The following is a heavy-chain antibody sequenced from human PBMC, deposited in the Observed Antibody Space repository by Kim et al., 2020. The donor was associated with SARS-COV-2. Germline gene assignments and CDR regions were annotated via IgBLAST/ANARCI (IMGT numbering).Heavy chain of an antibody. J-gene: IGHJ5*02. CDR1: GFTFSSYA. CDR2: ISYDGSNK. V-gene: IGHV3-30*04. D-gene: IGHD2-15*01. CDR3: ARDRKEYCSGGSCYNSRFDP. Sequence: GGSLILSCAASGFTFSSYAMHWVRQAPGKGLEWVAVISYDGSNKYYADSVKGRFTISRDNSKNTLYLQMNSLRAEDTAVYYCARDRKEYCSGGSCYNSRFDPWGQGTLVTVSS.